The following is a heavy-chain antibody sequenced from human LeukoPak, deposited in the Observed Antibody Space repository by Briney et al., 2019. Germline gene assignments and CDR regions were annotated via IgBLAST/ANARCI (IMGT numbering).Heavy chain of an antibody. D-gene: IGHD3-16*01. CDR1: GYTFTNYY. CDR2: INPSGAGT. Sequence: ASVKVSCKASGYTFTNYYMHWVRQAPGQGLEWMGIINPSGAGTSYAQNFQGRVTMTRDTSTSTDYMELRSLRSEDTAVYYCARGGFLGHPWGVSFDYWGQGTLVTVSS. J-gene: IGHJ4*02. V-gene: IGHV1-46*01. CDR3: ARGGFLGHPWGVSFDY.